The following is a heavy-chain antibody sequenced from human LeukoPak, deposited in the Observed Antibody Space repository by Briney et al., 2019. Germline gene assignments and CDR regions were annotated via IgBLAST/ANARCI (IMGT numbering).Heavy chain of an antibody. V-gene: IGHV3-23*01. Sequence: GGSLRLSCAASGFIFSSYAMSWVRQPPGKGLEWVSSISESGGGTYYADSVKGRFTISRDNSKNTLYLQMSSLRAEDTAVYYCAKEAIRISMVSQHWGQGTLVTASS. CDR1: GFIFSSYA. CDR3: AKEAIRISMVSQH. J-gene: IGHJ1*01. CDR2: ISESGGGT. D-gene: IGHD3-3*02.